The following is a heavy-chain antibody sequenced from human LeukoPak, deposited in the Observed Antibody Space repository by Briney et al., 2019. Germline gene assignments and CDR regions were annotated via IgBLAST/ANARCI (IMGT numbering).Heavy chain of an antibody. D-gene: IGHD5-18*01. CDR2: INAGNGNT. Sequence: GASVKVSCKASGYTFTSYGISWVRQAPGQGLEWMGWINAGNGNTKYSQKFQGRVTITRDTSASTAYMELSSLRSEDTAVYYCARDPHTALDFDYWGQGTLVTVSS. J-gene: IGHJ4*02. V-gene: IGHV1-3*01. CDR3: ARDPHTALDFDY. CDR1: GYTFTSYG.